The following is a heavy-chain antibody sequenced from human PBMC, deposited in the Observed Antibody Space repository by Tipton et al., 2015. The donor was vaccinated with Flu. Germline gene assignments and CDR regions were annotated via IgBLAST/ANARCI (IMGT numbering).Heavy chain of an antibody. V-gene: IGHV3-33*01. J-gene: IGHJ4*02. CDR1: GFTFGSYG. Sequence: RSLRLSCAASGFTFGSYGMHWVRQAPGKGLQWVAVIWYDGSSIAYADSVKGRFTISRDNPKNTLYLQMNSLRAEDTAVYYCVRGLDRFDYWGQGTLVTVSS. CDR3: VRGLDRFDY. CDR2: IWYDGSSI. D-gene: IGHD5-12*01.